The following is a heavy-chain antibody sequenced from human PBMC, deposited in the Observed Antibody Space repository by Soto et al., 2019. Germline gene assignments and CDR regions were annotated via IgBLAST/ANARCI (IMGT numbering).Heavy chain of an antibody. CDR3: ARCQEDIVATP. D-gene: IGHD5-12*01. CDR2: IKEGGST. J-gene: IGHJ5*02. V-gene: IGHV4-34*01. Sequence: QVHLQQWGAGLLKPSETLSLTCAVNGGSLTGYYWSWIRQPPGKGLEWLGEIKEGGSTNYSTSLRGRVTISADTSKNQFSLRLNSVTAADTTVYFCARCQEDIVATPWYKASLVTVSS. CDR1: GGSLTGYY.